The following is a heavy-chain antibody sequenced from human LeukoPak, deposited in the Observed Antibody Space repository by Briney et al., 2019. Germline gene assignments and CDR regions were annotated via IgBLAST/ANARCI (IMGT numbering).Heavy chain of an antibody. Sequence: KASETLSLTCAVYGGSFSGYYWSWIRQPPGKGLEWIGEINHSGSTNYNPSLKSRVTISVDTSKNQFSLKLSSVTAADTAVYYCARAMVRGVIIGWGQGTLVTVSS. CDR1: GGSFSGYY. CDR2: INHSGST. CDR3: ARAMVRGVIIG. J-gene: IGHJ4*02. V-gene: IGHV4-34*01. D-gene: IGHD3-10*01.